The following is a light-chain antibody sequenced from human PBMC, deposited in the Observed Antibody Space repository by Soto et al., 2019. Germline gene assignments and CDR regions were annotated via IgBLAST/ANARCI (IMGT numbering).Light chain of an antibody. CDR2: ETS. CDR1: QSLSSR. Sequence: IPMTQSPSSLSASVGDRVTITCRASQSLSSRLTWYQQKPGEAPKLLIYETSSLHSGVPSRFSGSGSETDFTLTINSLQPEDCATYYCQQSFSPPYTFGQGTKLEIK. V-gene: IGKV1-39*01. CDR3: QQSFSPPYT. J-gene: IGKJ2*01.